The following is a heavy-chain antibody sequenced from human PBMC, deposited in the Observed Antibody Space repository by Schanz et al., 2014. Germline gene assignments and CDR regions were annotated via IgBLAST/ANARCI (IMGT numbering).Heavy chain of an antibody. J-gene: IGHJ5*02. V-gene: IGHV1-46*01. D-gene: IGHD3-22*01. CDR2: IVPIAGIT. CDR3: AREVGLYDRGWFDP. Sequence: QVHLVQSGAEVHKPGASLKISCKASGYTFTNFFLHWVRQAPGQGLEWMGRIVPIAGITNYAQRFQGRVTITEDKSSDTAYMELSSLRSEDTAVYYCAREVGLYDRGWFDPWGQGTLVTVSS. CDR1: GYTFTNFF.